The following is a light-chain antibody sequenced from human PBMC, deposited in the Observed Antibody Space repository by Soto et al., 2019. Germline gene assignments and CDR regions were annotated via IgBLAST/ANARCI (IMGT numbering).Light chain of an antibody. CDR1: QSVAYSSNNKNY. Sequence: DIVMTQSPDSLAVSLGERATINCKSSQSVAYSSNNKNYVAWYQQKPGQPPKLLIYWASTRESGVPDRFSGSGSGTDFTLTISSLQAEDVAVYDCQQYYSTPYTFGHGTKLEIK. J-gene: IGKJ2*01. V-gene: IGKV4-1*01. CDR3: QQYYSTPYT. CDR2: WAS.